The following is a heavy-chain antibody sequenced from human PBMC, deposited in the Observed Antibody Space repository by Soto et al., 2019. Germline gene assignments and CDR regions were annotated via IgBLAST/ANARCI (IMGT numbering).Heavy chain of an antibody. CDR3: ARGPFYDILTGYYNPFDY. D-gene: IGHD3-9*01. CDR2: IYSGGST. V-gene: IGHV3-66*01. J-gene: IGHJ4*02. Sequence: PGGSLRLSCAASGFTVSSNYMSWVRQAPGKGLEWVSVIYSGGSTYYADSVKGRFTISRDNSKNTLYLQMNSLRAEDTAVYYCARGPFYDILTGYYNPFDYWGQGTLVTVS. CDR1: GFTVSSNY.